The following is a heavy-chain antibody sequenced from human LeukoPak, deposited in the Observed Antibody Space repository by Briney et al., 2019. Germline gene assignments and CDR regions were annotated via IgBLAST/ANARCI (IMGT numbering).Heavy chain of an antibody. J-gene: IGHJ4*02. CDR2: MYYSGDT. CDR1: GGSMNNYY. CDR3: ARWGSGSFNLDY. D-gene: IGHD3-10*01. Sequence: SETLSLTCTVSGGSMNNYYWTWIRQPPGKGLEWIAYMYYSGDTNYSPSLKSRLTMSLDTSKNQFSLKLTSVTAADTAVYYCARWGSGSFNLDYWGQGILVTVSS. V-gene: IGHV4-59*08.